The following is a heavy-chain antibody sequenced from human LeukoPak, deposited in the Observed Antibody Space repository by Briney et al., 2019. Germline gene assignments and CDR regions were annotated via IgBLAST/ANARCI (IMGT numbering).Heavy chain of an antibody. CDR2: IYYRGST. CDR3: ARDRALDAFDI. CDR1: GCSFSSYY. V-gene: IGHV4-59*01. J-gene: IGHJ3*02. Sequence: SGTLSLTCTLPGCSFSSYYWSWIPQPPGKGLEWIGYIYYRGSTNYNPSLKSRVTISVDTSTNHFSLKVSSVTAADTAVYYCARDRALDAFDIWGEATMLSVRS.